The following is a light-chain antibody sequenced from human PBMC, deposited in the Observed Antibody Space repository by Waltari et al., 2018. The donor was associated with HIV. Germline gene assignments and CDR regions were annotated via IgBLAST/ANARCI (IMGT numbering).Light chain of an antibody. CDR3: QVWDTTTDQWV. Sequence: SYVLTQPPSVSVDPGETARITGGGTNIGSKSVQGYQQKPGQAPVLVIYDDNDRPSGIPERFSGSSSGNTATLTISRVEAGDEADYYCQVWDTTTDQWVFGGGTELAVL. J-gene: IGLJ3*02. CDR2: DDN. V-gene: IGLV3-21*04. CDR1: NIGSKS.